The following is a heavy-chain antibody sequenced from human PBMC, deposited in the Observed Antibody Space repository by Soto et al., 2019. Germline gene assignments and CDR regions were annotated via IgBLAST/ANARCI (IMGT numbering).Heavy chain of an antibody. Sequence: GGSLRLSCAISGFSVSSNYLSWVRQAPGKGLEWVSVHYSGGSTYYADSVQGRFTISRDKSKNTLYLQMNSLRAEDTAVYYCAKDPYGDYSGYFDYWGQGTLVTVSS. J-gene: IGHJ4*02. CDR1: GFSVSSNY. CDR3: AKDPYGDYSGYFDY. CDR2: HYSGGST. V-gene: IGHV3-53*01. D-gene: IGHD4-17*01.